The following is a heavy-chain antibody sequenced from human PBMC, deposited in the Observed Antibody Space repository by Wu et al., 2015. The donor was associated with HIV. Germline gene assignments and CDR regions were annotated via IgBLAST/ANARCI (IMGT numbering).Heavy chain of an antibody. CDR1: GNTLHNFD. V-gene: IGHV1-69*05. D-gene: IGHD2-2*01. CDR2: IIPIFGST. J-gene: IGHJ4*02. CDR3: AGGLLGTQRRTSGYDYYFDF. Sequence: QVQLVQSGAEVKKPGSSVKVSCRPSGNTLHNFDISWVRQAPGQGLEWMGGIIPIFGSTNYPQRFQGRVTITTHESTSTVYMDLSGLTTEDTAVYYCAGGLLGTQRRTSGYDYYFDFWGQGTLVAVSS.